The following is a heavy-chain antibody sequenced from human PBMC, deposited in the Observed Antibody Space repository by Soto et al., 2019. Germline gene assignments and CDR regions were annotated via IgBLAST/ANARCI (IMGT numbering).Heavy chain of an antibody. D-gene: IGHD6-19*01. V-gene: IGHV4-39*01. Sequence: QLQLQESGPGLVKPSETLSLTCTVSGGSISSSSYYWGWIRQPPGKGLEWIGSIYYSGSTYYNPSLKSRVTISVDTSKNQCSLKLSSVTAADTAVYYCARHPTGIAVAEYFDYWGQGTLVTVSS. CDR3: ARHPTGIAVAEYFDY. CDR2: IYYSGST. J-gene: IGHJ4*02. CDR1: GGSISSSSYY.